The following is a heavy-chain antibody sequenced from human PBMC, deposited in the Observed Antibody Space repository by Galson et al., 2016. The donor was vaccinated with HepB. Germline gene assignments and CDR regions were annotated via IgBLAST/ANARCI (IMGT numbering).Heavy chain of an antibody. CDR2: ISSSGSYI. CDR1: EFSFSTYT. J-gene: IGHJ5*02. Sequence: SLRLSCAASEFSFSTYTMNWVRQAPGKGLECVASISSSGSYIYYGDSVRGRFTISRDNSKNSLYLQMTSLRAEDTAMYYCARDGDYGEPYPWFDPWGQGTLVTVSS. V-gene: IGHV3-21*01. D-gene: IGHD4-17*01. CDR3: ARDGDYGEPYPWFDP.